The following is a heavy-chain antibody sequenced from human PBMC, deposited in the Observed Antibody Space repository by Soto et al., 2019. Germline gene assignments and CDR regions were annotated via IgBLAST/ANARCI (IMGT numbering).Heavy chain of an antibody. V-gene: IGHV1-46*01. J-gene: IGHJ3*02. Sequence: QVQLVQSGAEVKKPGASVRVSCKASGFSITNYHMHLVRQAPGQGLEWMGVITPLGGATTYAQKFRGRVTMTADRCTSNVHMDVSSLRSDDTAVYYCAREIVGAISRSDALDSWGQGTMVTVSS. CDR1: GFSITNYH. CDR2: ITPLGGAT. CDR3: AREIVGAISRSDALDS. D-gene: IGHD1-26*01.